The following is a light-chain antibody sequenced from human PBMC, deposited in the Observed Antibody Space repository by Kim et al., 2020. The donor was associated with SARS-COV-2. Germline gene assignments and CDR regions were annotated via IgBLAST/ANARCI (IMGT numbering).Light chain of an antibody. CDR3: ESYNRDGGL. CDR2: VYD. CDR1: SCGRDDNY. Sequence: GKRRAIALSGFSCGRDDNYVQRYQQRQCRVPTAVIHVYDPSTSAVSVRVSGSIDNAGNSASLTISGLRTDDEADYYCESYNRDGGLFGGGTQLTVL. V-gene: IGLV6-57*02. J-gene: IGLJ3*02.